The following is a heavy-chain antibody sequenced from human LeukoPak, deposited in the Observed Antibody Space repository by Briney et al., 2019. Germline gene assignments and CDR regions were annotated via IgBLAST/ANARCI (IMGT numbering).Heavy chain of an antibody. CDR3: ARGVLLWFGVFDP. CDR2: IYYSGST. CDR1: GGSISSYY. V-gene: IGHV4-59*01. Sequence: SETLSLTCTVSGGSISSYYWSWIRQPPGKGLEWIGYIYYSGSTNYNPSLKSRVTISVDTSKNQFSLKLSSVTAADTAVYYCARGVLLWFGVFDPWGQGTLVTVSS. J-gene: IGHJ5*02. D-gene: IGHD3-10*01.